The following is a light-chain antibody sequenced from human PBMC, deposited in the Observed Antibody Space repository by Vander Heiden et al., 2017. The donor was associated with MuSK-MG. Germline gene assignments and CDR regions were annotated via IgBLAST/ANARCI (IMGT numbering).Light chain of an antibody. CDR3: QQSYTTPLI. J-gene: IGKJ4*01. Sequence: DIQMTQSPSSLSAAVGDRVTITCRASQSMTTYLNWYQQKPGKAPKLLTYAASSLQSGVPSRFSGSASGTEFTLTINSLQPEDFATYYCQQSYTTPLIFGGGTRVEIK. CDR1: QSMTTY. V-gene: IGKV1-39*01. CDR2: AAS.